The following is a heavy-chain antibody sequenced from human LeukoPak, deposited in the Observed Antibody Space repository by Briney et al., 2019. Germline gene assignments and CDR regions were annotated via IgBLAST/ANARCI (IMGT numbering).Heavy chain of an antibody. CDR2: INHSGGT. CDR1: GGSFSGYY. V-gene: IGHV4-34*01. J-gene: IGHJ4*02. CDR3: AKGSGWYYVSFDY. D-gene: IGHD6-19*01. Sequence: SETLSLTCAVYGGSFSGYYWSWIRQPPGKGLEWIGEINHSGGTNYNPSLKSRVTISVDTSKNQFSLKLSSVTAADTAVYYCAKGSGWYYVSFDYWGQGTLVTVSS.